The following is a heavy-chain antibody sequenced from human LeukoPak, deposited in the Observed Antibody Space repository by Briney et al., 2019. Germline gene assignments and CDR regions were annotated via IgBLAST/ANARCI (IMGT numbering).Heavy chain of an antibody. CDR2: IYTSGST. D-gene: IGHD3-22*01. CDR3: ARDGAGGDSSGYLMRSNWFDP. CDR1: GGSISSGSYY. V-gene: IGHV4-61*02. J-gene: IGHJ5*02. Sequence: SQTLSLTCTVSGGSISSGSYYWSWIRQPAGKGLEWIGRIYTSGSTNYNPSLKSRVTISVDTSKNQFSLKLSSVTAADTAVYYCARDGAGGDSSGYLMRSNWFDPWGQGTLVTVSS.